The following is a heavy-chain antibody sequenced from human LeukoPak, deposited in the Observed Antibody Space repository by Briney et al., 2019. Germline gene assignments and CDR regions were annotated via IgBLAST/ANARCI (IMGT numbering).Heavy chain of an antibody. CDR3: ARGFLSSSSGIDY. Sequence: GGSLRLSCAASGFTLNNYAMNWVRQAPGKGLEWVSSITSSSSYVYYADSVKGRFTISRDNAKNSLYLQMNSLRAEDTAVYYCARGFLSSSSGIDYWGQGTLVTVSS. D-gene: IGHD6-6*01. J-gene: IGHJ4*02. CDR2: ITSSSSYV. CDR1: GFTLNNYA. V-gene: IGHV3-21*01.